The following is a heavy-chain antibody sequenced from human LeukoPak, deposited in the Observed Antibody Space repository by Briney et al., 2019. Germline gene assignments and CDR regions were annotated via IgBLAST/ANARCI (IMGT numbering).Heavy chain of an antibody. J-gene: IGHJ4*02. Sequence: SETLSLTCAVYGGSFSGYYWSWIRQPPGKGLEWIGEINHSGSTNYNPSLKSRVTISVDTSKNQFSLKLSSVTAADTAVYYCARGSSWSTFDYWGQGTLVTVSS. D-gene: IGHD6-13*01. V-gene: IGHV4-34*01. CDR1: GGSFSGYY. CDR3: ARGSSWSTFDY. CDR2: INHSGST.